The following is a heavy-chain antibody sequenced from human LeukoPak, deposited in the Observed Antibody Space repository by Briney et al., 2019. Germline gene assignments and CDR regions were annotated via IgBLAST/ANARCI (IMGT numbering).Heavy chain of an antibody. CDR1: GYTFTSYG. Sequence: ASVKVSCKASGYTFTSYGISWVRQAPGQGLEWMGWISAYNGNTNYAQKLQGRVTMTTDTSTSTAYMELRSLRSDDTAVYYCAREAVPAATSYYYMDVWGKGTTVTISS. J-gene: IGHJ6*03. V-gene: IGHV1-18*01. CDR3: AREAVPAATSYYYMDV. D-gene: IGHD2-2*01. CDR2: ISAYNGNT.